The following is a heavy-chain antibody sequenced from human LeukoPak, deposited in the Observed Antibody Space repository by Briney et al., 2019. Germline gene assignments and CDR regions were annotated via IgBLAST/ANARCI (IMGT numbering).Heavy chain of an antibody. Sequence: SVKVSCKASGDTFSNYAISWVRQAPGQGLEWMEGIIPIFGTAKYAQKFQGRVTITADTSTSTAYMELSSLRSEDTAVYYCARDDYGGNSGPFDIWGQGTMVTVSS. J-gene: IGHJ3*02. CDR3: ARDDYGGNSGPFDI. CDR2: IIPIFGTA. V-gene: IGHV1-69*06. CDR1: GDTFSNYA. D-gene: IGHD4-23*01.